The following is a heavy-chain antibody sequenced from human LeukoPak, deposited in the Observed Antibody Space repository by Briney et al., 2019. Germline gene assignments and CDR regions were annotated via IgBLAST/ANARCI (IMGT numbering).Heavy chain of an antibody. Sequence: GGSLRLSCAASGFTFSSYWMSWVRQPPGKGLEWVANIKQDESEKYYVDSVKGRFSITRDNAKNSMYLQINSLRAEDTAVYHCARGNDYGDHVGIYFDYWGQGTLVTVSS. CDR3: ARGNDYGDHVGIYFDY. V-gene: IGHV3-7*03. D-gene: IGHD4-17*01. CDR2: IKQDESEK. CDR1: GFTFSSYW. J-gene: IGHJ4*02.